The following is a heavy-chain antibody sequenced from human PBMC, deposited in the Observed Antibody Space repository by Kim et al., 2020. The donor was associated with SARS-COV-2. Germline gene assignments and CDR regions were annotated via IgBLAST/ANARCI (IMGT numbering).Heavy chain of an antibody. Sequence: GGSLRLSCAASGFTFSSYAMSWVRQAPGKGLEWVSAISGSGGSTYYADSVKGRFTISRDNSKNTLYLQMNSLRAEDTAVYYCANLAGKDYYYYGMDVWGQGTTVTVSS. J-gene: IGHJ6*02. D-gene: IGHD6-13*01. CDR2: ISGSGGST. V-gene: IGHV3-23*01. CDR3: ANLAGKDYYYYGMDV. CDR1: GFTFSSYA.